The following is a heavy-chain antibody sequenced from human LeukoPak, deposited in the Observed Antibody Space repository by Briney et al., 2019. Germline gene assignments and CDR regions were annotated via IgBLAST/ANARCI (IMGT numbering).Heavy chain of an antibody. D-gene: IGHD4-17*01. CDR1: GFTFSSYS. J-gene: IGHJ6*03. V-gene: IGHV3-21*01. CDR2: ISSSSSFI. CDR3: AKDLRPTTRYYYYYYMDV. Sequence: GGSLRLSCAASGFTFSSYSMNWVRQAPGKGLEWVSCISSSSSFIYYADSVKGRFTISRDNAKNSLYLQMNSLRAEDTAVYYCAKDLRPTTRYYYYYYMDVWGKGTTVTISS.